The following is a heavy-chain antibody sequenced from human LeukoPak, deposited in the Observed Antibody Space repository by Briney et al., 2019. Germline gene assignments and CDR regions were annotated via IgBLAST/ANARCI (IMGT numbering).Heavy chain of an antibody. CDR3: SRAQTEVGAKYYFDY. CDR2: IKSKTDGGTT. J-gene: IGHJ4*02. Sequence: GGSLRLSCAASGFTFSNAWMSWVRQAPGKGLEWVGRIKSKTDGGTTDYAAPVKGRFTISRDDSKNTLYLQMNSLKTEDTAVYYCSRAQTEVGAKYYFDYWGQGTLVTVSS. V-gene: IGHV3-15*01. D-gene: IGHD5-24*01. CDR1: GFTFSNAW.